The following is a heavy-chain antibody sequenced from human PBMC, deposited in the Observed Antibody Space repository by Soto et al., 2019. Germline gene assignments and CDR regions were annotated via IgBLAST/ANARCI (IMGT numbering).Heavy chain of an antibody. CDR1: GFTFSSYG. CDR3: AKDQWELLPYAGPLDY. Sequence: GGSLKLSCAASGFTFSSYGMHWVRQAPGKGLEWVAVISYDGSNKYYADSVKGRFTISRDNSKNTLYLQMNSLRAEDTAVYYCAKDQWELLPYAGPLDYWGQGT. J-gene: IGHJ4*02. V-gene: IGHV3-30*18. CDR2: ISYDGSNK. D-gene: IGHD1-26*01.